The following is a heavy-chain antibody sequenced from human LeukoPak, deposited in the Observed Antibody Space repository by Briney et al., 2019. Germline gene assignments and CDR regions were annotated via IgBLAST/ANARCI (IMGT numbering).Heavy chain of an antibody. D-gene: IGHD3-22*01. V-gene: IGHV3-23*01. CDR1: GFSFSNYA. Sequence: GGSLRLSCAPSGFSFSNYAMSWVRQAPGKGLEWVSLIIGSSGATFYADSVKGRFTISRDNAKNSLYLQMNSLRAEDTAVYYCARDKRYYDSSGYYLAFDYWGQGTLVTVSS. CDR2: IIGSSGAT. J-gene: IGHJ4*02. CDR3: ARDKRYYDSSGYYLAFDY.